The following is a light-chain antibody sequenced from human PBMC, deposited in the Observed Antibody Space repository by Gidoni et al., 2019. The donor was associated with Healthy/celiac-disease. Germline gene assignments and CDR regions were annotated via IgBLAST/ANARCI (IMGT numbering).Light chain of an antibody. CDR3: SSYTSSSTVV. Sequence: QSALTQPASVSGSPGQSITISCTGTSSDVGGYNYVSWYQQHPGKAPKLMIYDVSNRPSGVSTRFPGSKSGNTASLTISGLQAEAEADYYCSSYTSSSTVVFGGGTKLTVL. V-gene: IGLV2-14*03. CDR1: SSDVGGYNY. J-gene: IGLJ2*01. CDR2: DVS.